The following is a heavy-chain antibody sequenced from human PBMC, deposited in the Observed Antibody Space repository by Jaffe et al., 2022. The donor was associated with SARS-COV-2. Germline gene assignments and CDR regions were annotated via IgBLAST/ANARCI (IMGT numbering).Heavy chain of an antibody. Sequence: EVQLVESGGGLVQPGGTLRLSCAASGITFSPYSMNWVRQTPGKGLEWISYISRTSATIYYADSVKGRFTISRDNAKNSLYLQMNSLRAEDTAVYYCAREEWGTGDWYDGKGYYYMDVWGKGTTVTVSS. V-gene: IGHV3-48*01. J-gene: IGHJ6*03. CDR3: AREEWGTGDWYDGKGYYYMDV. D-gene: IGHD2-21*01. CDR1: GITFSPYS. CDR2: ISRTSATI.